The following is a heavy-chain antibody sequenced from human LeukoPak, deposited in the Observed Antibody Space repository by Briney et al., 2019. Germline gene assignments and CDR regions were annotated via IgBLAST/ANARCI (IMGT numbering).Heavy chain of an antibody. CDR3: ARIYQTGYSPLYYYYGMDV. CDR2: LYQSGSA. J-gene: IGHJ6*02. Sequence: PSETLSLTCTVSGYSISSYLWGWIRQPPGKGLQWIGTLYQSGSAFYNPSLKSRVIISVDTSKNQFSLKLSSVTAADTAVYYCARIYQTGYSPLYYYYGMDVWGQGTTVTVSS. V-gene: IGHV4-38-2*02. D-gene: IGHD3-9*01. CDR1: GYSISSYL.